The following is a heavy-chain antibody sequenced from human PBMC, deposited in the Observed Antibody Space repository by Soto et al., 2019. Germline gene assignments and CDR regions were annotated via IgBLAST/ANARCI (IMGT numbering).Heavy chain of an antibody. CDR2: INPNIGAT. CDR1: GYTFTGYF. Sequence: QVQLVQSGAEVKKPGASVKVSCKASGYTFTGYFIHWVRQAPGQGLEWMGWINPNIGATKYAQKFQGRVTMTRDTSIKTAHMDLSSLRSDDTAVYYCARGGGTPLAPLPWGQGTLVTVSS. V-gene: IGHV1-2*02. CDR3: ARGGGTPLAPLP. D-gene: IGHD3-10*01. J-gene: IGHJ5*02.